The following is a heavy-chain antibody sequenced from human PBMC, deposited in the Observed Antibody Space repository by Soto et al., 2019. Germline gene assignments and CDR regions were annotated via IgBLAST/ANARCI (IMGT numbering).Heavy chain of an antibody. CDR1: GGSFSGYY. J-gene: IGHJ5*02. CDR3: ARGRFAFWSGYYWFDP. Sequence: QVQLQQWGAGLLKPSETLSLTCAVYGGSFSGYYWSWIRQPPGKGLEWIGEINHSGSTNYNPSLKSRVTISVDTSKNQFSLKLSSVTAADTAVYYCARGRFAFWSGYYWFDPWGQGTLVTVSS. CDR2: INHSGST. D-gene: IGHD3-3*01. V-gene: IGHV4-34*01.